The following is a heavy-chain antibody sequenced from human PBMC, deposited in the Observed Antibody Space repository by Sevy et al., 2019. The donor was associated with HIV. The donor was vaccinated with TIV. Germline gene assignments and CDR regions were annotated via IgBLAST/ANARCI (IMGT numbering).Heavy chain of an antibody. D-gene: IGHD2-15*01. Sequence: GGYLRLSCVASGFTFSSYGMHWVRQAPGKGLEWVVVISYDGSNKYYADSVKGRFIISRDNSKKTLYLQMNSLRAEDTAVYYCAKDLCLSAGGTCYYYYYGMDVWGQGTTVTVSS. CDR2: ISYDGSNK. CDR1: GFTFSSYG. J-gene: IGHJ6*02. CDR3: AKDLCLSAGGTCYYYYYGMDV. V-gene: IGHV3-30*18.